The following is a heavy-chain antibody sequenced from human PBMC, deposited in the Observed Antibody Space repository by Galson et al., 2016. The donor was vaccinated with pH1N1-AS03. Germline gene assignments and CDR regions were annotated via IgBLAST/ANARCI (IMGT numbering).Heavy chain of an antibody. CDR1: GDSFSSYA. CDR2: IIPIFGKP. J-gene: IGHJ4*02. V-gene: IGHV1-69*13. CDR3: ARLYDVWSGYPSFDY. D-gene: IGHD3-3*01. Sequence: SVKVSCKASGDSFSSYAFTWVRLAPGQGLEWMGGIIPIFGKPQYAQKFQGRVTITADESTTTVYMDLSSLISDDTAMYFCARLYDVWSGYPSFDYWGQGTLVTVSS.